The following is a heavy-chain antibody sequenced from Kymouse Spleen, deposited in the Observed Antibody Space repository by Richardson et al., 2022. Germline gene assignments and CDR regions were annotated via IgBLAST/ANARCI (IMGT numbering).Heavy chain of an antibody. D-gene: IGHD6-6*01. CDR2: ISSNGGST. CDR1: GFTFSSYA. V-gene: IGHV3-64*02. CDR3: ARAYSSSYGMDV. Sequence: EVQLVESGEGLVQPGGSLRLSCAASGFTFSSYAMHWVRQAPGKGLEYVSAISSNGGSTYYADSVKGRFTISRDNSKNTLYLQMGSLRAEDMAVYYCARAYSSSYGMDVWGQGTTVTVSS. J-gene: IGHJ6*02.